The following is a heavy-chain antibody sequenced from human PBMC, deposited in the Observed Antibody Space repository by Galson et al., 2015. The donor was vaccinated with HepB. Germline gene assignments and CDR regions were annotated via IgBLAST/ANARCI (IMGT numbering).Heavy chain of an antibody. CDR2: IDPSDSYS. V-gene: IGHV5-10-1*01. Sequence: SGAEVKNPGESLRISCEGSGYTFTNYWITWVRRVPGKGLEWLGRIDPSDSYSNYNPSFEGHVTISVDTSIATAYLQWSSLKASDPAVDYCARRYCSSSSCSGAHFYYYGLDVWGQGTTVTV. J-gene: IGHJ6*02. CDR3: ARRYCSSSSCSGAHFYYYGLDV. CDR1: GYTFTNYW. D-gene: IGHD2-2*01.